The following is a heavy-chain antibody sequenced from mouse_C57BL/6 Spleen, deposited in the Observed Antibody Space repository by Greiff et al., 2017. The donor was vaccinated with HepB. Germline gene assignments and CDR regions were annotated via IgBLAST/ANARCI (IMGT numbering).Heavy chain of an antibody. J-gene: IGHJ4*01. Sequence: VQLQQSGPELVRPGVSVKISCKGSGYTFTDYAMHWVKQSHAKSLEWIGVISTYYGDASYNQKFKDKATMTVDKSSSTAYMELARLTSEDSAVYYCARWAYYYGSSPRYAMDYWGQGTSVTVSS. CDR2: ISTYYGDA. D-gene: IGHD1-1*01. CDR3: ARWAYYYGSSPRYAMDY. CDR1: GYTFTDYA. V-gene: IGHV1-67*01.